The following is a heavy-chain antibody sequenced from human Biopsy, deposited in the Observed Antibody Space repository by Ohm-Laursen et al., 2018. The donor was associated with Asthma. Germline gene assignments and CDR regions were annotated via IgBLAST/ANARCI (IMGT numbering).Heavy chain of an antibody. V-gene: IGHV1-3*01. CDR2: INAGDGNT. CDR3: ARTYYDFLTGQVNDAFAL. D-gene: IGHD3-9*01. Sequence: GSSVKVSCKASGYTFIHFAIHWVRQAPGQRLEWMGWINAGDGNTKYSQKFQGRVTITRDTSASTAYMDLRSLRSEDTAMYYCARTYYDFLTGQVNDAFALWGLGTMVTVSS. J-gene: IGHJ3*01. CDR1: GYTFIHFA.